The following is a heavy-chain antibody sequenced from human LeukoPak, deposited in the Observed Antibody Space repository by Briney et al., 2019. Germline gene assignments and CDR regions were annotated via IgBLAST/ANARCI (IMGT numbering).Heavy chain of an antibody. CDR3: AKDMTTVWGTFDY. J-gene: IGHJ4*02. D-gene: IGHD4-17*01. CDR2: ISGSGGST. V-gene: IGHV3-23*01. Sequence: GGSLRLSCAAFGFTFSDYYMSWVRQAPGKGLEWVSAISGSGGSTYYADSVKGRFTISRDNSKNTLYLQMNSLRAEDTAVYYCAKDMTTVWGTFDYWGQGTLVTVSS. CDR1: GFTFSDYY.